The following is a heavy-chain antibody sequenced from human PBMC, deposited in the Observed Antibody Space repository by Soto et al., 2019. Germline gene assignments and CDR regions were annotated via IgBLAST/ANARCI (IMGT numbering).Heavy chain of an antibody. J-gene: IGHJ4*02. D-gene: IGHD3-9*01. V-gene: IGHV4-4*07. CDR2: IYTSGST. Sequence: PSETLSLTCTVSGGSISSYYWSWIRQPAGKGLEWIGRIYTSGSTNYNPSLKSRVTMSVDTSKNQFSLKLSSVTAADTAVYYRARSPQYYDILTGFDYWGQGTLVTVSS. CDR3: ARSPQYYDILTGFDY. CDR1: GGSISSYY.